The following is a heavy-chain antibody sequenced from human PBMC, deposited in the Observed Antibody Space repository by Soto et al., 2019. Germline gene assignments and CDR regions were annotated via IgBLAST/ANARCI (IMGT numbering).Heavy chain of an antibody. D-gene: IGHD2-8*01. Sequence: ASVKVSCKASGYTFTSYAMHWVRQAPGQRLEWMGWINAGNGNTKYSQKFQGRVTITRDTSASTAYMELSSLRSEDTAVYFCARDLRGYAGGYDYYYGMDVWGQGTTVTVSS. J-gene: IGHJ6*02. CDR1: GYTFTSYA. CDR2: INAGNGNT. V-gene: IGHV1-3*01. CDR3: ARDLRGYAGGYDYYYGMDV.